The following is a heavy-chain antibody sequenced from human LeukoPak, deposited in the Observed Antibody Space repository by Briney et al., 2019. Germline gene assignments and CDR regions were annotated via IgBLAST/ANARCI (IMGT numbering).Heavy chain of an antibody. V-gene: IGHV3-7*05. CDR1: GVTFRSSW. CDR2: IKKDGSEN. D-gene: IGHD1-1*01. J-gene: IGHJ6*02. CDR3: AGGTGMDV. Sequence: GWSLRLSCAASGVTFRSSWMSWVRQAPGKGLEWVASIKKDGSENYYVDFVKGRFSISRDNAKNSLYLQMNSLGADDTAVYYCAGGTGMDVWGQGTTVTVSS.